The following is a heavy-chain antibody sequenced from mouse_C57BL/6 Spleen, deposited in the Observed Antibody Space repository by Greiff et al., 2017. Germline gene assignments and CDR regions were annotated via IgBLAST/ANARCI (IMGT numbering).Heavy chain of an antibody. V-gene: IGHV1-53*01. CDR2: INPSNGGT. J-gene: IGHJ4*01. CDR1: GYTFTSYW. CDR3: ARGNYDVGYAMDY. Sequence: QVQLQQPGTELVKPGASVKLSCKASGYTFTSYWMHWVKQRPGQGLEWIGNINPSNGGTNYNEKFKSKATLTVDKSSSTAYMQLSSLTSEDSAVYYGARGNYDVGYAMDYWGQGTSVTVSS. D-gene: IGHD2-4*01.